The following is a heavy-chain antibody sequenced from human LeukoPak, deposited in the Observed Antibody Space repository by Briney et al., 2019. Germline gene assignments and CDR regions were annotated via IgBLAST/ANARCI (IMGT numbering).Heavy chain of an antibody. CDR3: ARDKIVGPTTLDY. D-gene: IGHD1-26*01. J-gene: IGHJ4*02. CDR1: GFIFSNYP. CDR2: IKQDGSEI. V-gene: IGHV3-7*01. Sequence: GGSLRLSCAASGFIFSNYPMHWVRQAPGKGLEWVANIKQDGSEIYYVDSVKGRFTISRDNAENSPYLQMNSLRADDTAVYYCARDKIVGPTTLDYWGQGTLVTVSS.